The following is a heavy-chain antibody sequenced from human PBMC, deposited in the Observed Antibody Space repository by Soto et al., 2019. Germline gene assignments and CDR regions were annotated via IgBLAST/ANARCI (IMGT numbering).Heavy chain of an antibody. Sequence: QVQLQQWGAGLLKPSETLSLTCAVYGGSFSGYYWTWIRQPPGTGLEWIGQINHSGSTNYNPSLKSRVTISEDTSKNQFSLKLTSVTAADPAVYYCARDKITGLFDYWGQGTLVTVSS. CDR3: ARDKITGLFDY. V-gene: IGHV4-34*01. CDR2: INHSGST. CDR1: GGSFSGYY. J-gene: IGHJ4*02. D-gene: IGHD2-8*02.